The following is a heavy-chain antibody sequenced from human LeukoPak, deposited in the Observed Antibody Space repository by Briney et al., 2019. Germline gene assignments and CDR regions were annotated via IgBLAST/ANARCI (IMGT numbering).Heavy chain of an antibody. J-gene: IGHJ6*02. V-gene: IGHV3-15*07. CDR2: IKSKTDGGTT. Sequence: GGSLRLSCAASGFTFSNAWMNWVRQAPGKGLEWVGRIKSKTDGGTTDYAAPVKGRFTISRDDSKNTLYLQMNSLKTEDTAVYYCARVPLRDYYYGMDVWGQGTTVTVSS. CDR1: GFTFSNAW. CDR3: ARVPLRDYYYGMDV.